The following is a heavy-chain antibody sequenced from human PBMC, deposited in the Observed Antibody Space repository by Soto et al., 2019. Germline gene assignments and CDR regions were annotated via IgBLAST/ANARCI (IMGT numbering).Heavy chain of an antibody. CDR1: GYTFTSHY. V-gene: IGHV1-46*01. CDR2: INPSDSTT. D-gene: IGHD1-26*01. CDR3: ARDQEAIVGGSIGGAFDI. Sequence: ASVKVSCKASGYTFTSHYMHWVRQAPGQGLEWMGIINPSDSTTRYAQKFQGRVTMTRDTSTSTVNMELSSLRSEDTAVYYCARDQEAIVGGSIGGAFDIWGQGTMVTVSS. J-gene: IGHJ3*02.